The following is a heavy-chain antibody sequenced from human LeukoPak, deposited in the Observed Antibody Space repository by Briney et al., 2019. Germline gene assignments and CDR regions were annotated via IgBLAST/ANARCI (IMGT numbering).Heavy chain of an antibody. CDR2: IRHDGSNK. CDR1: GFTFSSYG. Sequence: GGSLRLSCAASGFTFSSYGMHWVRQAPGKGLEWVAFIRHDGSNKYYADSVKGRFTISRDNSKNTLYLQMNSLRAEDTAVYYCAKDKTYYYDSSGYSPMDYWGQGTLVTVSS. CDR3: AKDKTYYYDSSGYSPMDY. J-gene: IGHJ4*02. D-gene: IGHD3-22*01. V-gene: IGHV3-30*02.